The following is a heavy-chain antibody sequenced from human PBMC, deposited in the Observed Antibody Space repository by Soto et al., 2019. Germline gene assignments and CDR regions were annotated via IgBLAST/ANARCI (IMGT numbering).Heavy chain of an antibody. CDR3: ARGQRTYYDFWSGYSLDV. J-gene: IGHJ6*02. D-gene: IGHD3-3*01. Sequence: SETLSLTCAVYGGSFSGYYWSWIRQPPGKGLEWIGEINHSGSTNYNPSLKSRVTISVDTSKNQFSLKLSSATAADTAVYYCARGQRTYYDFWSGYSLDVWGQGTTVTVSS. V-gene: IGHV4-34*01. CDR2: INHSGST. CDR1: GGSFSGYY.